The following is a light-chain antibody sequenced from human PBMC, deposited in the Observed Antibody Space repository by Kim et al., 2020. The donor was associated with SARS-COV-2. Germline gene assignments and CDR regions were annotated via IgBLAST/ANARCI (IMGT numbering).Light chain of an antibody. CDR3: QQRGNWPLT. V-gene: IGKV3-11*01. CDR2: DTF. Sequence: LAPGERATRSCRTRQSVGSSFAWYQQKPGQAPRLLIYDTFSRATGIPARFSASGSGTDFTLTISSLEPEDFAVYYCQQRGNWPLTFGQGTRVEIK. J-gene: IGKJ1*01. CDR1: QSVGSS.